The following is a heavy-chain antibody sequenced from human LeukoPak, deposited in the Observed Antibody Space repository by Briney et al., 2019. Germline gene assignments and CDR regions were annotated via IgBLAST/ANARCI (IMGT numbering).Heavy chain of an antibody. V-gene: IGHV1-69*13. D-gene: IGHD6-19*01. Sequence: ASVKGSCKASGGTFSSYAISWVRQAPGQGLEWMGGIIPIFGTANYAQKFQGRVTITADESTSTAYMELSSLRSEDTAVYYCARDGYSSGYGWNWFDPWGQGTLVTVSS. CDR3: ARDGYSSGYGWNWFDP. CDR2: IIPIFGTA. CDR1: GGTFSSYA. J-gene: IGHJ5*02.